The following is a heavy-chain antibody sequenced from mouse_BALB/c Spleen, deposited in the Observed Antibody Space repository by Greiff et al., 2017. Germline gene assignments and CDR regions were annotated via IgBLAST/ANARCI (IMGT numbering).Heavy chain of an antibody. Sequence: LQQPGAELVKPGASVKMSCKASGYTFTSYNMHWVKQTPGQGLEWIGAIYPGNGDTSYNQKFKGKATLTADKSSSTAYMQLSSLTSEDSAVYYCARGGYDAWFAYWGQGTLVTVSA. J-gene: IGHJ3*01. V-gene: IGHV1-12*01. CDR2: IYPGNGDT. D-gene: IGHD2-14*01. CDR3: ARGGYDAWFAY. CDR1: GYTFTSYN.